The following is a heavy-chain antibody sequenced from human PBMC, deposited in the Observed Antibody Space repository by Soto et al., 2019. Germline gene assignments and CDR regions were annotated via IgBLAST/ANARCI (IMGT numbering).Heavy chain of an antibody. CDR3: ARGIVGPTTTRWLDL. J-gene: IGHJ5*02. Sequence: GASEKVSCKASGGTFSRYAISWVRQAPGQGLVWVGGIIPIFGTAKYAQQFKGRVTITADGSTSTAYKELSILRCEDTAVYYCARGIVGPTTTRWLDLWGQGSLVAVSS. D-gene: IGHD1-26*01. CDR2: IIPIFGTA. CDR1: GGTFSRYA. V-gene: IGHV1-69*13.